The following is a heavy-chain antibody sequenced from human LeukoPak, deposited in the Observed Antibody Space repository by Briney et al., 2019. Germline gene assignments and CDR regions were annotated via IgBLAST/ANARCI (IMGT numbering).Heavy chain of an antibody. Sequence: PGGSLRLSCAAPEFTFGSYAMHWVRQAPGKGLEWVTLISYDGNNKYYADSVKGRFTISRDNSKSTLFLQMNSLRAEDTAVYYCAKLNLRPGDYWGQGTLVTVSS. J-gene: IGHJ4*02. CDR1: EFTFGSYA. V-gene: IGHV3-30*04. D-gene: IGHD5/OR15-5a*01. CDR2: ISYDGNNK. CDR3: AKLNLRPGDY.